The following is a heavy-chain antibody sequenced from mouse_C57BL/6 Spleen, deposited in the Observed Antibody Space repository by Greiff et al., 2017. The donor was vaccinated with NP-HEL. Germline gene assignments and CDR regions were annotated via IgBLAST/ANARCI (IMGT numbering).Heavy chain of an antibody. Sequence: VKLQESGAELVRPGTSVKVSCKASGYAFTNYLIEWVKQRPGQGLEWIGVINPGSGGTNYNEKFKGKATLTADKSSSTAYMQLSSLTSEDSAVYFCARSQYYFDYWGQGTTLTVSS. CDR1: GYAFTNYL. J-gene: IGHJ2*01. CDR3: ARSQYYFDY. V-gene: IGHV1-54*01. CDR2: INPGSGGT.